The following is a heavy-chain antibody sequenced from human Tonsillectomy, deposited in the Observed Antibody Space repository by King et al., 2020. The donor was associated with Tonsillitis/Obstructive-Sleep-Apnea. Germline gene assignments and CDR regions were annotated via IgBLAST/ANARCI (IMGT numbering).Heavy chain of an antibody. CDR3: ARERGDFWSGYYYNWFDP. V-gene: IGHV4-59*01. Sequence: VQLQESGPGLVKPSETLSLTCTVSNGSISTYYWSWIRPPPGKGLEWIGYIYYTGITNYNPSLESRVTISVDTSKNQLSLQLSSVTAADTAVYYCARERGDFWSGYYYNWFDPWGQGTLVTVSA. CDR2: IYYTGIT. CDR1: NGSISTYY. J-gene: IGHJ5*02. D-gene: IGHD3-3*01.